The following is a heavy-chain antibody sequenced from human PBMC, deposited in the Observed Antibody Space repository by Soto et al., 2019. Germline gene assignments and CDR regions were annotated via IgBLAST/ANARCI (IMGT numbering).Heavy chain of an antibody. V-gene: IGHV5-51*01. Sequence: GETLKISQTRSGWNFTSYWSGSVRQNPERGLEWMGTLNPRDSDTRYSPSLQGQVTIAADTPINTAYLPSRSLKASDTAMYYCVMEEFCSSSDCLRSPFQHWGKGTLGTVSS. D-gene: IGHD2-2*01. CDR1: GWNFTSYW. CDR2: LNPRDSDT. J-gene: IGHJ1*01. CDR3: VMEEFCSSSDCLRSPFQH.